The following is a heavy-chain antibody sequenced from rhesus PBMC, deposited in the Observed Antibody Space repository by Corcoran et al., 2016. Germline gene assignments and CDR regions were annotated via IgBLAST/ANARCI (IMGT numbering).Heavy chain of an antibody. V-gene: IGHV4-173*01. J-gene: IGHJ4*01. Sequence: QVQLQESGPGVVKPSETLSLTCTVSGGSISGYYWSWIRQPPGKGLEWIGRISGSGGSTAYNPSLKSRVTISTDTSKNQFSLKLSSVTAADTAVYYCARDRYYNIWTGYYLSDYWGQGVLVTVSS. CDR2: ISGSGGST. D-gene: IGHD3-3*01. CDR1: GGSISGYY. CDR3: ARDRYYNIWTGYYLSDY.